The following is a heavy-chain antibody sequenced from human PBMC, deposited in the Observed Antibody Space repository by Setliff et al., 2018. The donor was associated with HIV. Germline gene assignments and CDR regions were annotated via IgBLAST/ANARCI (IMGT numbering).Heavy chain of an antibody. J-gene: IGHJ5*02. D-gene: IGHD3-10*01. CDR2: INPSGGTT. CDR1: GYTFTNYY. V-gene: IGHV1-46*01. CDR3: ARDVGVRGVIITVSWFDP. Sequence: ASVKVSCKASGYTFTNYYMHWVRQTPGQGLKWMGMINPSGGTTNYPQKFQGRVTMTRDTSISTAYMELSRLRSDDTAVYYCARDVGVRGVIITVSWFDPWGQGTLVTVSS.